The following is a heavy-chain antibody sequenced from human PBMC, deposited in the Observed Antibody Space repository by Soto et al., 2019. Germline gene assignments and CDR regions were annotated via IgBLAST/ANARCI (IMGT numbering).Heavy chain of an antibody. CDR3: ARGHSTHCSNGVCSFFYNHEMDV. Sequence: GASVKVSCKASGYSFTDYHIHWVRQAPGQGLEWLGRINPKSGGTSTAQKFQGWVTMTRDRSISTVYMELTRLRPDDTAVYFCARGHSTHCSNGVCSFFYNHEMDVWGQGTTVTVSS. D-gene: IGHD2-8*01. CDR2: INPKSGGT. CDR1: GYSFTDYH. J-gene: IGHJ6*02. V-gene: IGHV1-2*04.